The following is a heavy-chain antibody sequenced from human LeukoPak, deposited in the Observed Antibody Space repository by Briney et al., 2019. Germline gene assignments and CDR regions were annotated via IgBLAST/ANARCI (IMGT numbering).Heavy chain of an antibody. V-gene: IGHV3-30*03. J-gene: IGHJ4*02. CDR3: ARDLYSSSWSSYCFDY. Sequence: GGSLRLSCAASGFTFSSYGMHWVRQAPGKGLEWVAVISYDGSNKYYADSVKGRFTISRDNSKNTLYLQMNSLRAEDTAVYYCARDLYSSSWSSYCFDYWGQGTLVTVSS. D-gene: IGHD6-13*01. CDR2: ISYDGSNK. CDR1: GFTFSSYG.